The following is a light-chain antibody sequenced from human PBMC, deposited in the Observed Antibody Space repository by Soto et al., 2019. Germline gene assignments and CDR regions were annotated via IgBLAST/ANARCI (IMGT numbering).Light chain of an antibody. V-gene: IGLV1-40*01. CDR3: QSYDSSLSGAVV. CDR1: SSNIGAGYD. Sequence: QSVLTQPPSVSGAPGQRVTISCTGSSSNIGAGYDVHWYQQLPGTAPKLLIYGNSNRPSGVPDRFSGSKSGTSASLAITGHQAEDEADYCCQSYDSSLSGAVVFGGGTKLTVL. J-gene: IGLJ2*01. CDR2: GNS.